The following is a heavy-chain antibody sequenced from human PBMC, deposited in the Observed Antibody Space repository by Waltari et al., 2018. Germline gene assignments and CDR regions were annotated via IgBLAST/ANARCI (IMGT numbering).Heavy chain of an antibody. D-gene: IGHD2-2*01. J-gene: IGHJ4*02. CDR3: ARDGGWGIVVVPAANFDY. CDR1: GGSISSSSYC. CDR2: IYYSGRT. V-gene: IGHV4-39*07. Sequence: QLQLQESGPGLVKPSETLSLTCTVSGGSISSSSYCWGWIRQPPGKGLEWIGSIYYSGRTYDNPSLKSRVTISVDTSKNQFSLKLSSVTAADTAVYYCARDGGWGIVVVPAANFDYWGQGTLVTVSS.